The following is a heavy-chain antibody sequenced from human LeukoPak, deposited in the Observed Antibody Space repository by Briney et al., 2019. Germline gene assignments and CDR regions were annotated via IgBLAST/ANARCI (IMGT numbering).Heavy chain of an antibody. J-gene: IGHJ4*02. CDR2: ISAYNGNT. V-gene: IGHV1-18*01. CDR3: ARAGIVLRYFDWLLSSGLDY. Sequence: GASVKVSCKASGYTFTSYGISWVRQAPGQGLEWMGWISAYNGNTNYAQKLQGRVTMTTDTSTSTAYMELRSLRSDDTAVYYCARAGIVLRYFDWLLSSGLDYWGQGTLVTVSS. CDR1: GYTFTSYG. D-gene: IGHD3-9*01.